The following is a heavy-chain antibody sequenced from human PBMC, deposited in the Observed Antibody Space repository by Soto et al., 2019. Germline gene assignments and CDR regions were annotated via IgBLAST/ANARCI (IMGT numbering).Heavy chain of an antibody. V-gene: IGHV4-34*01. D-gene: IGHD4-17*01. CDR2: INHSGST. CDR1: GGSFSGYY. Sequence: SETLSLTCAVYGGSFSGYYWSWIRQPPGKGLEWIGEINHSGSTNYNPSLKSRVTISVDTSKNQFSLKLSSVTAADTAVYYCASSAPTTVTHGADYWGQGTRVTVSS. CDR3: ASSAPTTVTHGADY. J-gene: IGHJ4*02.